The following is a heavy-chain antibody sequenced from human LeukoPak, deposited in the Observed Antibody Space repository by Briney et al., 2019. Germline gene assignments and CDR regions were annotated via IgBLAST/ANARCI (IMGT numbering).Heavy chain of an antibody. D-gene: IGHD6-19*01. CDR1: GYTFTTYA. V-gene: IGHV1-3*04. J-gene: IGHJ6*02. CDR2: INTGNGDT. CDR3: AREREVRQWLVIPPWYYYYGMDV. Sequence: ASVTVSCKASGYTFTTYAVHWVRQAPGQRLEWMGWINTGNGDTRYSQKFQGRVTISRDTSANTAYMELSSLRSEDTAVYYCAREREVRQWLVIPPWYYYYGMDVWGQGTTVTVSS.